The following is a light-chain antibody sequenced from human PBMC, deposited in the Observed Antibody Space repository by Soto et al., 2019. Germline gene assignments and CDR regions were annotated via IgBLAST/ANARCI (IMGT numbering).Light chain of an antibody. V-gene: IGLV2-14*01. Sequence: QSALTQPASVSGSPGQSITISCTGTSSDVGGYNYVSWYQQHPGKAPKLMIYEVSNRPSGVSNRFSGSKSGNTASLTISGLQDEEEADYYRSSYTGRSPYVFGTGTQLTVL. CDR1: SSDVGGYNY. CDR2: EVS. J-gene: IGLJ1*01. CDR3: SSYTGRSPYV.